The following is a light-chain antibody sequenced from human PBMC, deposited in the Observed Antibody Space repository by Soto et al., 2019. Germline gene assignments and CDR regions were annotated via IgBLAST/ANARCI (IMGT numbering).Light chain of an antibody. Sequence: EIVLTQSPGTLSLSPGERATLSCRASQSVSSNYLAWYQQKTGQAPRLLIYGASSRATGVPDRFTGSGSGTDFTLTISRLEPEDFAMYYCQHYGDSPRRFGQGTKVEI. CDR3: QHYGDSPRR. V-gene: IGKV3-20*01. CDR2: GAS. J-gene: IGKJ1*01. CDR1: QSVSSNY.